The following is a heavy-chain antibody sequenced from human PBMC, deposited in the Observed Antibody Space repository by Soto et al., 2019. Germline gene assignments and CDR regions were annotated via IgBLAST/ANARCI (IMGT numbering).Heavy chain of an antibody. D-gene: IGHD6-19*01. J-gene: IGHJ4*02. CDR1: GGSFSGYY. Sequence: QVQLQQWGAGLLKPSETLSLTCAVYGGSFSGYYWSWIRQPPGKGLEWIGEINHSGSTNYNPSLKSRVNLSVGTSKNQFSLKLSSVTAADTGVYYCASGNLAVAGTFYFDYWGQGTLVTVSS. CDR3: ASGNLAVAGTFYFDY. CDR2: INHSGST. V-gene: IGHV4-34*01.